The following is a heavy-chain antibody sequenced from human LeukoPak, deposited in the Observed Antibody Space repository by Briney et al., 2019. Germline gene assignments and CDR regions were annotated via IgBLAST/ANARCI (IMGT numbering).Heavy chain of an antibody. D-gene: IGHD5-12*01. V-gene: IGHV3-23*01. CDR3: ANGRLRGDY. Sequence: GGSLRLSCVASGFPFSSYAMNWVRQALGKGLEWVSVIDDNSASTNYADSVKGRFTISRDNSKNTLYLQMNNLRAEDTAVYYCANGRLRGDYWGQGTLVTVSS. J-gene: IGHJ4*02. CDR2: IDDNSAST. CDR1: GFPFSSYA.